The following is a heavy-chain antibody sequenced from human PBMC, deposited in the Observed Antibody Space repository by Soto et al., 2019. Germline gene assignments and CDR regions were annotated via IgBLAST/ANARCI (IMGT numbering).Heavy chain of an antibody. CDR2: ISYSEST. V-gene: IGHV4-39*01. CDR3: ARRGAVSCWSYWYFDL. CDR1: GGSISSSSYY. Sequence: QLQLQESGPGLVKPSETLSLTCTVSGGSISSSSYYWGWIRQPPGKGLEWIASISYSESTYYNPSLKSRVTISVDTSKNQFSLKLRSVTAADTAVYYCARRGAVSCWSYWYFDLWGRGTLVTVSS. D-gene: IGHD6-19*01. J-gene: IGHJ2*01.